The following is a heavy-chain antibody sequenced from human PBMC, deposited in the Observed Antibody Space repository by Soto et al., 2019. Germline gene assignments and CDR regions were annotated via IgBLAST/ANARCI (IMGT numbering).Heavy chain of an antibody. CDR2: MSYDGSNK. Sequence: QVQLVESGGGVVQPGRSLRLSCAASGFTLSSYAMHWVRQAPGKGLEWVAVMSYDGSNKYYADSVEGRFTISRDTSKNTLFLEMNTLSTEDTAVYYCARDQRSAGIGAVDYWGQGALVTVSS. CDR1: GFTLSSYA. V-gene: IGHV3-30-3*01. D-gene: IGHD3-16*01. CDR3: ARDQRSAGIGAVDY. J-gene: IGHJ4*02.